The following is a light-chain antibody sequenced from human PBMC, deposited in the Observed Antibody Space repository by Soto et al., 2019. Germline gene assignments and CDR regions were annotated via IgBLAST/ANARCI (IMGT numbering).Light chain of an antibody. CDR1: QSVSSSS. CDR3: QQYGTSEII. Sequence: ETVLTQSPGTLSLSPGERATLSCRASQSVSSSSLAWYQQRPGQAPRLLIYGTSSRATGIPDRFSGSGSGTDFTLTISRLETEDFAVFYCQQYGTSEIIFGQGTRLEIK. CDR2: GTS. J-gene: IGKJ5*01. V-gene: IGKV3-20*01.